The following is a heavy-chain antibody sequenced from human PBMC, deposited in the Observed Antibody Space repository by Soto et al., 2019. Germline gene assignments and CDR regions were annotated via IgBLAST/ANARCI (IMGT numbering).Heavy chain of an antibody. J-gene: IGHJ5*02. CDR1: GGSLSGYY. D-gene: IGHD3-3*01. CDR3: ARVKLSSVYFNWLNP. Sequence: PSETLSLTCAVSGGSLSGYYWSWIRQPPGQGLEWIGCNTENTNYYPSLKSRVTISVDTSKNHFSLHLRSLTAADTAVYYCARVKLSSVYFNWLNPRGQGALVTVSS. V-gene: IGHV4-59*01. CDR2: NTENT.